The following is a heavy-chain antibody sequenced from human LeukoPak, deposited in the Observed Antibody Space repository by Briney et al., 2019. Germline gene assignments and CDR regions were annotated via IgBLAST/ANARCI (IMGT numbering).Heavy chain of an antibody. J-gene: IGHJ5*02. CDR1: GYTFTGYY. D-gene: IGHD2-15*01. V-gene: IGHV1-2*02. CDR2: INTNIGGT. Sequence: SVKLSCKASGYTFTGYYMHWVRQAPGQGLGWVGWINTNIGGTNYAQKFQGRVTMTRDTSISTAYMKLSRLRSDDTAVYYCARDRYCSGGSCLTGWFDPWGQGTLVTVSA. CDR3: ARDRYCSGGSCLTGWFDP.